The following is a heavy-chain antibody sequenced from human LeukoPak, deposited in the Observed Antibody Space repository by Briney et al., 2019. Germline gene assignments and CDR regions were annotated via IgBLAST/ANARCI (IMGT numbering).Heavy chain of an antibody. D-gene: IGHD1-26*01. V-gene: IGHV3-30*02. Sequence: GGSLRLSCAASGFTFSSYGMHWVRQAPGKGLEWVAFIRYDGSNKYYADSVKGRFTISRDNSKNTLYLQMNSLRAEDTAVYYCARARELMNWFDPWGQGTLVTVSS. CDR1: GFTFSSYG. CDR2: IRYDGSNK. J-gene: IGHJ5*02. CDR3: ARARELMNWFDP.